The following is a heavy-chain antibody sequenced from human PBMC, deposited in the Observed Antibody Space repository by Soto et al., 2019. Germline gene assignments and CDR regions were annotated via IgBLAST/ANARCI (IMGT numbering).Heavy chain of an antibody. CDR1: GFTFSSNS. V-gene: IGHV3-21*01. CDR3: AITPFPVYDYDSSGYRGDAFDI. J-gene: IGHJ3*02. CDR2: ISSSSSYI. D-gene: IGHD3-22*01. Sequence: GGSLKLTSAASGFTFSSNSMNWGRQAPGKGLEWVSSISSSSSYIYYADSVKGRFTISRDNAKNSLYLQMNSLRAEDTAVYYCAITPFPVYDYDSSGYRGDAFDIWGQGTMVTVSS.